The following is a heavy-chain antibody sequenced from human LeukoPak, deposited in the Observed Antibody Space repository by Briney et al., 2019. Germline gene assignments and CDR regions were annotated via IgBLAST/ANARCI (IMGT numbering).Heavy chain of an antibody. V-gene: IGHV3-23*01. J-gene: IGHJ3*02. CDR2: ISGSGGST. CDR3: AKDLMNTMIVVIPTRGAFDI. D-gene: IGHD3-22*01. CDR1: GFAFSSYA. Sequence: AGRSLRLSCAASGFAFSSYAMSWVRQAPGKGLEWVSAISGSGGSTYYADSVKGRFTISRDNSKNTLYLQMNSLRAEDTAVYYCAKDLMNTMIVVIPTRGAFDIWGQGTMVTVSS.